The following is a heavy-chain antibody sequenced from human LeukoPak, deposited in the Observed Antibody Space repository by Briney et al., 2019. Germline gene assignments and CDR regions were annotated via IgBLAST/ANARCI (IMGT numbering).Heavy chain of an antibody. V-gene: IGHV3-15*01. CDR3: TWSGLKIEA. CDR2: IKIKSDGATT. J-gene: IGHJ5*02. CDR1: GFTFSIAW. Sequence: SGGSLRLSCAASGFTFSIAWMSWGRQAPGKGLEWLCQIKIKSDGATTAYAAPVKARYTITRDDSKHTLFLQMNSLKTEDSALYYCTWSGLKIEAWGQGTLVTVSS. D-gene: IGHD3-3*01.